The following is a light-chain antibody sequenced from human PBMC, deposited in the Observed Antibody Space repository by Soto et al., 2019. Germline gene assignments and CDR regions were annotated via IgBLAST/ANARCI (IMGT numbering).Light chain of an antibody. Sequence: EIVMTQSPATLSVSTGERATLSCRASQSVSSSLAWYQQKPGQAPRLLIYGASTRATGIPASFSGSGSETEFTLTISSLQSEDFAVYYCQQYNNWWTFGQGTKVEIK. CDR1: QSVSSS. V-gene: IGKV3-15*01. CDR2: GAS. J-gene: IGKJ1*01. CDR3: QQYNNWWT.